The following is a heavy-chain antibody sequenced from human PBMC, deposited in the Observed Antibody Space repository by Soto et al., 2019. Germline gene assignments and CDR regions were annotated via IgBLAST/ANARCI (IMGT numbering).Heavy chain of an antibody. Sequence: QVQLQESGPGLVKPSQTLSLTCTVSGGSISSGDYYWGWIGQPPGKGLEWIGYIYSRGSTDYNPSRKSRVTIPVDTSKIQFSLKLSSVTAAATAVYYCARVGGFGATTIDYWGQGTLVTVSS. V-gene: IGHV4-30-4*01. CDR1: GGSISSGDYY. CDR3: ARVGGFGATTIDY. J-gene: IGHJ4*02. D-gene: IGHD3-10*01. CDR2: IYSRGST.